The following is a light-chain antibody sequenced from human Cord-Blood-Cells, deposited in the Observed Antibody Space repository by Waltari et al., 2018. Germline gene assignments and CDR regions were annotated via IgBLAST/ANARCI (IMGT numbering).Light chain of an antibody. CDR2: GAS. J-gene: IGKJ1*01. V-gene: IGKV3-20*01. CDR1: QSVSSSY. CDR3: QQYGSSPT. Sequence: EIVLTQSPGTLSLSTGARATLSCRASQSVSSSYLAWYQQKPGQAPRLIIYGASSRATGSPGRCRVDVSGTDVTLTISRLEPEDFAVYFCQQYGSSPTFGQGPKVEIK.